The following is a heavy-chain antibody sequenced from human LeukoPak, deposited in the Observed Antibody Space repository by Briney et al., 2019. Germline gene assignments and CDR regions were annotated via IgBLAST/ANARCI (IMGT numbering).Heavy chain of an antibody. J-gene: IGHJ4*02. CDR2: IKQDESEK. CDR3: ARGSAVTANNFDF. V-gene: IGHV3-7*01. D-gene: IGHD4-11*01. CDR1: GFTFRTYG. Sequence: GGSLRLSCAASGFTFRTYGMNWVRQAPGKGLEWVANIKQDESEKYYVDSVKGRFTISRDNAKNSLYLQMNSLRAEDTAVYYCARGSAVTANNFDFWGQGTLVTVSS.